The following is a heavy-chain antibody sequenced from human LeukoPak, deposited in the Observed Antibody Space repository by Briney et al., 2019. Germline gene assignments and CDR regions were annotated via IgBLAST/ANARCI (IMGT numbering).Heavy chain of an antibody. V-gene: IGHV3-30*02. CDR3: AKDLQQWLVSPYYYYMDV. CDR1: GFTFTSYG. J-gene: IGHJ6*03. CDR2: IRYDGSNI. D-gene: IGHD6-19*01. Sequence: GGSLRLSCAASGFTFTSYGMHWVRQAPGKGLEWVAFIRYDGSNIHYADSVKGRFSVSRDNSKLYLQMNGLGLEDMAVYYCAKDLQQWLVSPYYYYMDVWGKGTTVTVSS.